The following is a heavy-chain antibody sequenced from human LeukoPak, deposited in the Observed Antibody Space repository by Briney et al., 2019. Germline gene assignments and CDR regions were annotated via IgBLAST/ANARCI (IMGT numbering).Heavy chain of an antibody. CDR3: TTDLGITMIRGVFVF. CDR1: GFTFSNAW. CDR2: INSRSDAGTT. J-gene: IGHJ4*02. V-gene: IGHV3-15*01. Sequence: GGSLRLSCAASGFTFSNAWLTWFRQAPGKGLEWVGRINSRSDAGTTDYAAPVKGRFTISRDDSKNTLYLQMNSLKTEDTAVYYCTTDLGITMIRGVFVFWGQGTLVTVSS. D-gene: IGHD3-10*01.